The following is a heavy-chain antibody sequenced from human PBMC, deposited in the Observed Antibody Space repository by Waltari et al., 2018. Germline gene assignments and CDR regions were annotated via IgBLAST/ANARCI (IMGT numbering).Heavy chain of an antibody. D-gene: IGHD3-3*01. CDR1: GFTFSSYA. V-gene: IGHV3-23*01. CDR3: ARGKPKEYYDFWSGYDY. J-gene: IGHJ4*02. CDR2: ISGSGGST. Sequence: EVQLLESGGGLVQPGGSLRLSCEASGFTFSSYAMSWVRQAPGKGLEWVSAISGSGGSTYYADSVKGRFTISRDNSKNTLYLQMNSLRAEDTAVYYCARGKPKEYYDFWSGYDYWGQGTLVTVSS.